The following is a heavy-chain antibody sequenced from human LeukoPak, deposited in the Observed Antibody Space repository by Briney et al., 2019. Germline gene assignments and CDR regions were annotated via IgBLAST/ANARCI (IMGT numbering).Heavy chain of an antibody. V-gene: IGHV3-23*01. CDR1: GFTFSSYA. J-gene: IGHJ4*02. CDR2: ISSRGTST. Sequence: PGGSLRLSCAASGFTFSSYAMSWVRQAPGKGLEWVSAISSRGTSTYYADSVSGQFTISRDDSKNTLYLQMNSLRAEDTAVYYCAKERDYYDSSGYFDFWGQGTLATVSS. CDR3: AKERDYYDSSGYFDF. D-gene: IGHD3-22*01.